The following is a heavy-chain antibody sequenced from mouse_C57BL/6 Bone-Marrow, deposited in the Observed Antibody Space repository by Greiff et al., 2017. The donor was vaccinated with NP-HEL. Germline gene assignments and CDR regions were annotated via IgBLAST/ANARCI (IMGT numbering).Heavy chain of an antibody. CDR2: ISSGSSTI. Sequence: EVKLMESGGGLVKPGGSLKLSCAASGFTFSDYGMHWVRQAPEKGLEWVAYISSGSSTINYADTVKGRFTISRDNAKNTLFLQMTSLRSEDTAMYYCARRYYGSSYGYFDYWGQGTTLTVSS. CDR3: ARRYYGSSYGYFDY. V-gene: IGHV5-17*01. CDR1: GFTFSDYG. D-gene: IGHD1-1*01. J-gene: IGHJ2*01.